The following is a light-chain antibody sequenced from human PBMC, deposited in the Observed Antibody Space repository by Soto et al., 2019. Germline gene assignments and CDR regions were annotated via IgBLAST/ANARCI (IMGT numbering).Light chain of an antibody. CDR1: HSLDSY. Sequence: LTQSTATLSSSPGIRDTLSFRASHSLDSYLAWYQKKAGQAPRLLIYDTSNRDSGIPARFSGSGSGTDFTLTISSLEPEDSAVYYCLHCSNWPTFGQGTRLEIK. CDR3: LHCSNWPT. J-gene: IGKJ5*01. CDR2: DTS. V-gene: IGKV3-11*01.